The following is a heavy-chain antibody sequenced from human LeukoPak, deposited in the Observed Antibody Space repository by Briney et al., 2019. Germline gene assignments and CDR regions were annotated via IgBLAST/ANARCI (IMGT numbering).Heavy chain of an antibody. CDR3: ARDLIVGATHFDY. V-gene: IGHV3-7*01. CDR1: GFTFSSYW. D-gene: IGHD1-26*01. CDR2: IKQDGSEK. J-gene: IGHJ4*02. Sequence: GGSLRLSCAASGFTFSSYWMSWVRQAPGKGLEWVAHIKQDGSEKYYVDSVKGRFTISRDNAKNTLYLQMNSLRAEDTAVYYCARDLIVGATHFDYWGQGTLATVT.